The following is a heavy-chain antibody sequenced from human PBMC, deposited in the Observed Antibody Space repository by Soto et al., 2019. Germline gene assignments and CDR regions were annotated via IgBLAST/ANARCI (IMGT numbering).Heavy chain of an antibody. CDR3: AKDGRYSYGHSYYFDY. D-gene: IGHD5-18*01. V-gene: IGHV3-30*18. Sequence: GGSLRLSCAASGFTFSSYGMHWVRQAPGKGLEWVAVISYGGSNKYYADSVKGRFTISRDNSKNTLYLQMNSLRAGDTAVYYCAKDGRYSYGHSYYFDYWGQGTLVTVSS. CDR1: GFTFSSYG. J-gene: IGHJ4*02. CDR2: ISYGGSNK.